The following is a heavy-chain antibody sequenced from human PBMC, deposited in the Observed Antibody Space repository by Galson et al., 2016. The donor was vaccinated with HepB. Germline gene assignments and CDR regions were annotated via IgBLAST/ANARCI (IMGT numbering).Heavy chain of an antibody. CDR2: ISNNGGAK. CDR1: GFSFTTYY. D-gene: IGHD1-26*01. CDR3: VRAWSGSSPDY. Sequence: SLRLSCAASGFSFTTYYMDWVRQAPGKRLEYVSGISNNGGAKYHADSVKGRFTISRDNSKNTVDLRMSSLRPEDTAVYYCVRAWSGSSPDYWGQGTQVTVSS. V-gene: IGHV3-64D*09. J-gene: IGHJ4*02.